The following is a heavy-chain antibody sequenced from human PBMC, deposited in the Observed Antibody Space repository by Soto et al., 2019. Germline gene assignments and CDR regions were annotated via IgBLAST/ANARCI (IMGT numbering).Heavy chain of an antibody. J-gene: IGHJ5*02. V-gene: IGHV4-34*01. Sequence: SETLSLTCAVYGASLSDNYCNWLRQPPGKGLEWIGEINHSGNTNYNPSLRSRVTISIDTSKNQLSLNLRSVSAADTAVYYCARGRGEFDAWGRGTPVTVSS. CDR3: ARGRGEFDA. D-gene: IGHD2-21*01. CDR1: GASLSDNY. CDR2: INHSGNT.